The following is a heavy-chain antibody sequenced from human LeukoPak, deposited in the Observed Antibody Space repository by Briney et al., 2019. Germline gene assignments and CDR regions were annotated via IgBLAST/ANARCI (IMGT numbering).Heavy chain of an antibody. CDR2: TYYRSKWYN. D-gene: IGHD6-13*01. Sequence: SQTLSLTCAISGDSVSSNSAAWNWIRQSPSRGLEWLGRTYYRSKWYNDYAVSVKSRITINPDTSKNQFSLQLNSVTPEDTAVYYCAREGSSWYWIALGPKEKYNWFDPWGQGTLVTVSS. CDR3: AREGSSWYWIALGPKEKYNWFDP. J-gene: IGHJ5*02. CDR1: GDSVSSNSAA. V-gene: IGHV6-1*01.